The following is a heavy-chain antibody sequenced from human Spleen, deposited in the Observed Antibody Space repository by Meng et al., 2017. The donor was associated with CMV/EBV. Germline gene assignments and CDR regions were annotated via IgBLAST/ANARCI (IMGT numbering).Heavy chain of an antibody. CDR3: AGTRTGTTYYYYGMDV. V-gene: IGHV4-59*01. Sequence: SETLTLTCTVSGGSISTYYWSWIRQPPGKGLEWIGYIYYSGSTNYNASPKSRVTISVDTSKNNFPLRLSSVTAADTAVYYCAGTRTGTTYYYYGMDVWGQGTTVTVSS. J-gene: IGHJ6*02. CDR2: IYYSGST. CDR1: GGSISTYY. D-gene: IGHD1-7*01.